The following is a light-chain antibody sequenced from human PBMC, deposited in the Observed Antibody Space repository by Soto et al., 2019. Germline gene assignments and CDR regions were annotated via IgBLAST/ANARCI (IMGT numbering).Light chain of an antibody. Sequence: DIQMTQSPSTLSASVGDRVTITCRASQSISSWLAWYQQKPGKAPKLLIYDASSLESGVPSRFSGSGSGTEFTLTISSLQPDDFATAFCQQYNSYSITFGPGTKVDIK. J-gene: IGKJ3*01. CDR3: QQYNSYSIT. CDR2: DAS. V-gene: IGKV1-5*01. CDR1: QSISSW.